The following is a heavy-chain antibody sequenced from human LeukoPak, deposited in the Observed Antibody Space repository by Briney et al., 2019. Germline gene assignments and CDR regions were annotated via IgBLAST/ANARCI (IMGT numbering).Heavy chain of an antibody. Sequence: GGSLRLSCAASGFTFSSYGMHWVRQAPGKGLEWVSFIRFDETNKYYADSVKGRFTISRDNSKNTLYLQMNSLRAEDTAVYYCAKDPIGDYWGQGTLVTVSS. V-gene: IGHV3-30*02. D-gene: IGHD3-10*01. J-gene: IGHJ4*02. CDR3: AKDPIGDY. CDR2: IRFDETNK. CDR1: GFTFSSYG.